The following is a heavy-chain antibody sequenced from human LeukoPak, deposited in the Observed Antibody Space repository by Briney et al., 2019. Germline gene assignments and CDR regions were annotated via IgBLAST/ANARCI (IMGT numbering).Heavy chain of an antibody. Sequence: GGSLRLSCAASGFTFSSYYMHWVRQAPGKGLEWVAVISFDGSRKYYADSVKGRFTISRDNSMNTLYLQMSSLRVEDTAIYYCAKAGASHTAMDFLFDYWGQGTLVTVSP. J-gene: IGHJ4*02. CDR2: ISFDGSRK. CDR3: AKAGASHTAMDFLFDY. V-gene: IGHV3-30*18. CDR1: GFTFSSYY. D-gene: IGHD5-18*01.